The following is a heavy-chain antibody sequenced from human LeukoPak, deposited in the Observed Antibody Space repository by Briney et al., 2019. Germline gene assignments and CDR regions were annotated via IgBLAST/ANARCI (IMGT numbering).Heavy chain of an antibody. CDR2: INHSGST. V-gene: IGHV4-34*01. D-gene: IGHD3-22*01. CDR3: ARSSPTEGYYYDSSGYYSPFYRAFDI. CDR1: GGSFSGYY. Sequence: SETLSLTCAVYGGSFSGYYWSWIRQPPGKGLEWIGEINHSGSTNYNPSLKSRVTISVDTSKNQFSLKLSSVTAADTAVYYCARSSPTEGYYYDSSGYYSPFYRAFDIWGQGTMVTVSS. J-gene: IGHJ3*02.